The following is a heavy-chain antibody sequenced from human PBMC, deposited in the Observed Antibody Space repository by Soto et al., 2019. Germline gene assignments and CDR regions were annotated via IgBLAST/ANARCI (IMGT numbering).Heavy chain of an antibody. J-gene: IGHJ4*02. CDR1: GFTSSSYG. Sequence: GGSLRLSFAASGFTSSSYGMHWVRQAPGKGLEWVAVIWYDGSNKYYADSVKGRFTISRDNSKNTLYLQMNSLRAEDTAVYYCARVAVAGYFDYWGQGTLVTVSS. CDR3: ARVAVAGYFDY. V-gene: IGHV3-33*01. CDR2: IWYDGSNK. D-gene: IGHD6-19*01.